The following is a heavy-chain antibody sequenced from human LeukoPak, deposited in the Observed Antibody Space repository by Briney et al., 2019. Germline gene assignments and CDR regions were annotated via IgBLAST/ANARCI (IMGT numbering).Heavy chain of an antibody. CDR1: GFTFSDYY. CDR3: ARESYCSSTSCYGGDY. D-gene: IGHD2-2*01. J-gene: IGHJ4*02. V-gene: IGHV3-11*01. Sequence: PGGSLRPPCAASGFTFSDYYMSWIRQAPGKGLEWVSYISSSGSTIYYADSVKGRFTISRDNAKNSLYLQMNSLRAEDTAVYYCARESYCSSTSCYGGDYWGQGTLVTVSS. CDR2: ISSSGSTI.